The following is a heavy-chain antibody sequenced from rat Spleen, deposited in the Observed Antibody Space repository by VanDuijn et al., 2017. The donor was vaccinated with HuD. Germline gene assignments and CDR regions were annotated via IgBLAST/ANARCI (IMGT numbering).Heavy chain of an antibody. Sequence: EVKLVESGGGLVQPGNSLTLSCVASGFTFSNYGMHWIRQAPGKGLEWVSSINPDGGRTYYPDSVKGRFTISRDNANSTLYLQIDSLRSEDTATYYCARHYNSGYDVMDAWGQGASVTVSS. V-gene: IGHV5S23*01. CDR2: INPDGGRT. J-gene: IGHJ4*01. CDR3: ARHYNSGYDVMDA. CDR1: GFTFSNYG. D-gene: IGHD4-3*01.